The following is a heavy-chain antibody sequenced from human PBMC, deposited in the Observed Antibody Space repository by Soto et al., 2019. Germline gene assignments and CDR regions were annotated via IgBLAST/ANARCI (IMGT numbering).Heavy chain of an antibody. V-gene: IGHV1-3*01. CDR1: GYTFTSYA. D-gene: IGHD6-13*01. J-gene: IGHJ5*02. CDR3: ACGDSSSWQARLTNWFDP. Sequence: ASVKVSCKASGYTFTSYAMHWVRQAPGQRLEWMGWINAGNGNTKYSQKYQGRVTITRDTSASTAYMELSSLRSEDTAVFYCACGDSSSWQARLTNWFDPWGQGTLVTVSS. CDR2: INAGNGNT.